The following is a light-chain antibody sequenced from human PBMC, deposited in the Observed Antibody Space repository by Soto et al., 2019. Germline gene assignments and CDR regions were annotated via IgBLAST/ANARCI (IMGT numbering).Light chain of an antibody. Sequence: QSALTQPASVSGSPGQSITISFTATSTDVGDYEYVAWYQQYTGKAPQLIIYEVFNRPSGVSNRFSGSKSGYTASLIISGLRAEDEADYYCSSYTSGATLIFGGGTK. CDR2: EVF. CDR3: SSYTSGATLI. V-gene: IGLV2-14*01. CDR1: STDVGDYEY. J-gene: IGLJ2*01.